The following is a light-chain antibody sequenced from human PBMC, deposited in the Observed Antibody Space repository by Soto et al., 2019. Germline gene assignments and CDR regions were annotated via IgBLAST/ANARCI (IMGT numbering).Light chain of an antibody. Sequence: EIVLTQSPGTVSLSPGERATLSCRASQSVSSSNLAWYRQKPGQAPSLLIFGASNRATGIPDRFSGSGSGTDFTLTISRLEPEDCAVYYCLRYGASPTAYTFGQGTKLEIK. CDR1: QSVSSSN. V-gene: IGKV3-20*01. CDR2: GAS. CDR3: LRYGASPTAYT. J-gene: IGKJ2*01.